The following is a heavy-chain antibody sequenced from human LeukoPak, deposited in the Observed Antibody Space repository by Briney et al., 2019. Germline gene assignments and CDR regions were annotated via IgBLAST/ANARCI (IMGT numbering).Heavy chain of an antibody. J-gene: IGHJ4*02. Sequence: PSETLSLTCTVSGGSFTGYYWTWIRQPPGEGLEWIGYVYNSEYTKYNPSLKSRVTISLDTSKSQFSLKLSSVTAADTAACYCARTHGSSGYYVFDYWGQGTLVTVSS. CDR3: ARTHGSSGYYVFDY. CDR2: VYNSEYT. D-gene: IGHD2-15*01. CDR1: GGSFTGYY. V-gene: IGHV4-59*01.